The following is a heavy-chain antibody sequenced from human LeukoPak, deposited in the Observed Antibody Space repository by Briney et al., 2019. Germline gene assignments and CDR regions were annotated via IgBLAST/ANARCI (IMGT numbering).Heavy chain of an antibody. CDR1: GGTFSSYA. D-gene: IGHD2-15*01. CDR3: ARGVVVVAAPSYYYYMDV. J-gene: IGHJ6*03. CDR2: IIPIFGTA. Sequence: SVKVSCKASGGTFSSYAISWVRQAPGQGLEWIGGIIPIFGTANYAQKFQGRVTITTDESTSTAYMELSSLRSEDTAVYYCARGVVVVAAPSYYYYMDVWGKGTTVTVSS. V-gene: IGHV1-69*05.